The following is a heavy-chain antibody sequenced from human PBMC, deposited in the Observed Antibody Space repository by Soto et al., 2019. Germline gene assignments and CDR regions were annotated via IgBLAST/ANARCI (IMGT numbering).Heavy chain of an antibody. CDR1: GGSISSYY. CDR2: IYYTGST. V-gene: IGHV4-59*12. J-gene: IGHJ6*03. CDR3: ARGTFPEPTLTTNHRYYYYMDV. D-gene: IGHD4-17*01. Sequence: PSETLSLTCTVSGGSISSYYWTWIRQPPGKGLEWIGYIYYTGSTNYNPSLKSRVTISVDTSRNQFSLKLSSVTAADTAVYYCARGTFPEPTLTTNHRYYYYMDVWGKGTTVTVAS.